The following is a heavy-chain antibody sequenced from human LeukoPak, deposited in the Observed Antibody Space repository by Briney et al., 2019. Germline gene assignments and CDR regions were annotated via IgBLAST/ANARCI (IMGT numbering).Heavy chain of an antibody. CDR3: AGQSSTSCCGLDV. V-gene: IGHV5-51*01. J-gene: IGHJ6*02. CDR2: IYPGDSDT. Sequence: GESLKISCKGSGYSFTSYWIGWVRQMPGKGLEWMGIIYPGDSDTRYSPSFQGQVTISADKSISTAYLQWSSLKASDTAMYYCAGQSSTSCCGLDVWGQGTTVTVSS. D-gene: IGHD2-2*01. CDR1: GYSFTSYW.